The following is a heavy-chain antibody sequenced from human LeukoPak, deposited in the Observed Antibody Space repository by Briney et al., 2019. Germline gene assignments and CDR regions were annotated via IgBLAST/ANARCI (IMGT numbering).Heavy chain of an antibody. V-gene: IGHV1-69*13. D-gene: IGHD6-6*01. CDR1: GGTFSSYA. CDR2: IIPISGTA. J-gene: IGHJ6*03. CDR3: ARERGRRSSSSNYYYYYMDV. Sequence: SVKVSCKASGGTFSSYAISWVRQAPGQGLEWMGGIIPISGTANYAQKFQGRVTITADESTSTAYTELSSLRSEDTAVYYCARERGRRSSSSNYYYYYMDVWGKGTTVTVSS.